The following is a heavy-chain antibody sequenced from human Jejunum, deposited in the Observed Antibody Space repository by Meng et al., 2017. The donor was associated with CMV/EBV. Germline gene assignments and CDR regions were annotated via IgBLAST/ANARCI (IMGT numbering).Heavy chain of an antibody. V-gene: IGHV3-23*01. D-gene: IGHD6-6*01. Sequence: SCAVSGFTFSTYAMNWVRQAPGKGLEWVSGITSSGDIYYIDSVKGRFTISRDNSKNTVYMQMNSLRAEDTAVYYCASGRPGEFDYWGQGTLVTVSS. J-gene: IGHJ4*02. CDR1: GFTFSTYA. CDR2: ITSSGDI. CDR3: ASGRPGEFDY.